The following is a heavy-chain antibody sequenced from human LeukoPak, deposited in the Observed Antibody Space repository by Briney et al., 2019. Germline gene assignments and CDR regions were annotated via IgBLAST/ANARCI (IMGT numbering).Heavy chain of an antibody. CDR3: ARQVHRITMSMDV. D-gene: IGHD3-10*02. Sequence: ASVKVSCKASGYTFTSYYMHWVRQAPGQGLEWMGIINPSGGSASYAQKFQGRVTMTRDTSTSTVYMELSSLRSEDTAVYYCARQVHRITMSMDVWGQGTTVTVSS. V-gene: IGHV1-46*01. CDR1: GYTFTSYY. CDR2: INPSGGSA. J-gene: IGHJ6*02.